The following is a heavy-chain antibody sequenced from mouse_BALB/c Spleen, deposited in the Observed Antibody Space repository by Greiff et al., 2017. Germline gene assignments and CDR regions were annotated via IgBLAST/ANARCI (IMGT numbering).Heavy chain of an antibody. CDR1: GFTFSSYA. CDR2: ISSGGST. Sequence: EVMLVESGGGLVKPGGSLKLSCAASGFTFSSYAMSWVRQTPEKRLEWVASISSGGSTYYPDSVKGRFTISRDNARNILYLQMSSLRSEDTAMYYCARGGDGYYVDAMDYWGQGTSVTVSS. J-gene: IGHJ4*01. V-gene: IGHV5-6-5*01. D-gene: IGHD2-3*01. CDR3: ARGGDGYYVDAMDY.